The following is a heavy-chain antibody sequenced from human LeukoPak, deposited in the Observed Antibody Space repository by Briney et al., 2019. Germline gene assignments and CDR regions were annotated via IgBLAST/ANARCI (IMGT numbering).Heavy chain of an antibody. CDR1: GFTFSSYW. J-gene: IGHJ4*02. V-gene: IGHV3-7*04. CDR2: IKQDGSEK. D-gene: IGHD6-13*01. Sequence: SGGSLRLSCAASGFTFSSYWMSWVRQAPGKGLEWVANIKQDGSEKYYADSVKGRFTISRDNAKNSLYLQMNSLRAEDTAVYYCARGTIAAAGYYYFDYWGQGTQVTVSS. CDR3: ARGTIAAAGYYYFDY.